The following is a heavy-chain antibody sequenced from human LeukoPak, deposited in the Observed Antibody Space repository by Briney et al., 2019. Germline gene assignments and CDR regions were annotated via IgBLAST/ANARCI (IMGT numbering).Heavy chain of an antibody. CDR1: GFTFDDYG. J-gene: IGHJ4*02. D-gene: IGHD3-10*01. CDR2: IYSGGTT. V-gene: IGHV3-53*01. Sequence: TGGSLRLSCAASGFTFDDYGMSWVRQAPGKGLEWVSVIYSGGTTFYADSVKGRFTISRDNSKNTLYLQMNSLRAEDTAVYYCARGGYYGSGSYSYDFHYWGQGTLVTVSS. CDR3: ARGGYYGSGSYSYDFHY.